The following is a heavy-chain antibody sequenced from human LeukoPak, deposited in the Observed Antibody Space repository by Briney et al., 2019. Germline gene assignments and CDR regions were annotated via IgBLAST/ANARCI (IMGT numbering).Heavy chain of an antibody. Sequence: ASVKVSCKASGYTFTSYDINWVRQATGQGLEWMGWMNPNSGNTGYAQKFQGRVTITRNTSISTAYMELSSLRSEDTAVYYCASPIAAADAFDIWGQGTMVTVSS. CDR2: MNPNSGNT. CDR3: ASPIAAADAFDI. V-gene: IGHV1-8*03. J-gene: IGHJ3*02. CDR1: GYTFTSYD. D-gene: IGHD6-13*01.